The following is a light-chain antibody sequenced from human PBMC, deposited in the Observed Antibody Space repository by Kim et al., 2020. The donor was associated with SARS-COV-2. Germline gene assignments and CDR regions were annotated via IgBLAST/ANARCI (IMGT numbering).Light chain of an antibody. CDR3: QQYDSFPLT. CDR2: EAS. J-gene: IGKJ4*01. Sequence: DIQLTQSPSTLSAVIGDRVTMTCRASEGISQWLAWYQQQPGKPPHLLVYEASDLESGVSPRFSGTGSGTEFTLIIDGLQPEDVAMYFCQQYDSFPLTFGGGTKVEIK. V-gene: IGKV1-5*03. CDR1: EGISQW.